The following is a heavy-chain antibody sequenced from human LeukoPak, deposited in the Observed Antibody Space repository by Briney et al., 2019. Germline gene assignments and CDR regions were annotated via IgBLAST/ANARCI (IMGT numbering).Heavy chain of an antibody. CDR2: INHSGST. CDR1: GGSFSGYY. Sequence: PPETLSLTCAVYGGSFSGYYWSWIRQPPGKGLEWIGEINHSGSTNYNPSLKSRVTISVDTSKNQFSLKLSSVTAADTAVYYCARGKSVAGTDFDYGGQETRVTVSS. CDR3: ARGKSVAGTDFDY. V-gene: IGHV4-34*01. J-gene: IGHJ4*02. D-gene: IGHD6-19*01.